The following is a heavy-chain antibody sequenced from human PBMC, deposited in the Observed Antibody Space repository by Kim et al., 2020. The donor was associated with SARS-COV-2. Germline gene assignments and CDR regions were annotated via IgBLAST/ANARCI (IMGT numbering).Heavy chain of an antibody. CDR3: TRQGYGYPIDY. V-gene: IGHV3-7*01. J-gene: IGHJ4*02. CDR2: INKDGTGR. D-gene: IGHD5-18*01. CDR1: GFTFSSNW. Sequence: GGSLRLSCAASGFTFSSNWMAWVRQAPGKGLVWVASINKDGTGRYYGDSVKGRFTISRDNAKNPLYLQMNSLRAEDTAVYYCTRQGYGYPIDYWGQGTLVTVSS.